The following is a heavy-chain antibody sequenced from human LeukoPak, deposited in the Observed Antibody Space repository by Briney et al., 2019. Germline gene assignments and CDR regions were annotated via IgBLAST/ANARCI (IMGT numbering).Heavy chain of an antibody. CDR1: GFTFSSYS. V-gene: IGHV3-48*04. D-gene: IGHD3-10*01. J-gene: IGHJ4*02. Sequence: GGSLRLSCAASGFTFSSYSMNWVRQAPGKGLEWVSYISSSSSTIYYADSVKGRFTISRDNAKNSLYLQMNSLRAEDTAVYYCAKGPSFGVNPFDYWGRGTLVTVSS. CDR2: ISSSSSTI. CDR3: AKGPSFGVNPFDY.